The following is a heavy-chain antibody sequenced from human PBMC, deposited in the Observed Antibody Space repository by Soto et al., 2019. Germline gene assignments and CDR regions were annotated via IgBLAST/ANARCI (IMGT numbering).Heavy chain of an antibody. CDR1: GGTFSSYA. Sequence: QVQLVQSGAEVKKPGSSVKVSCKASGGTFSSYAISWVRQAPGQGLEWMGGIIPIFGTANYTQKFQGRVTITAEKSTSTAYLELSSLRSEDTDVYYCARSDIVVVPAAIRGGGWFDPWGQGTLVTVSS. D-gene: IGHD2-2*01. V-gene: IGHV1-69*06. CDR2: IIPIFGTA. CDR3: ARSDIVVVPAAIRGGGWFDP. J-gene: IGHJ5*02.